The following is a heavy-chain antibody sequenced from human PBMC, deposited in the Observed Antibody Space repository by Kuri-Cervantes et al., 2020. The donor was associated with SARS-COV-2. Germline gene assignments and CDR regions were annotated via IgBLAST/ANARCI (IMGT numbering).Heavy chain of an antibody. J-gene: IGHJ4*02. CDR1: GGSFRGYY. V-gene: IGHV4-59*01. CDR2: IYYSGST. D-gene: IGHD1-7*01. Sequence: SETLSLTCAVYGGSFRGYYWSWIRQPPGTGLEWIGYIYYSGSTNYNPSLKSRVTISVDTSKNQFSLKLSSVTAADTAVYYCAREGFATGTTPGGIDYWGQGTLVTVSS. CDR3: AREGFATGTTPGGIDY.